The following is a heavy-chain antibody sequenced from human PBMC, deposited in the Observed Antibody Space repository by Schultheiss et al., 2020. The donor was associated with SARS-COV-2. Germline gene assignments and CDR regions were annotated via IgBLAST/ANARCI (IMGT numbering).Heavy chain of an antibody. D-gene: IGHD6-13*01. V-gene: IGHV1-18*01. CDR3: ARDRGSSWYHYRFDY. CDR2: ISAYNGNT. Sequence: GESLKISCKASGYTFTSYGISWVRQAPGQGLEWMGWISAYNGNTNYAQKFQGRVTMTRDTSISTAYMELRSLRSDDTAVYYCARDRGSSWYHYRFDYWGQGTLVTVSS. J-gene: IGHJ4*02. CDR1: GYTFTSYG.